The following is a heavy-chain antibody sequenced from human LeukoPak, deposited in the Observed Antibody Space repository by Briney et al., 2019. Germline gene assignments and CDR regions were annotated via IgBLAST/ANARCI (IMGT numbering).Heavy chain of an antibody. V-gene: IGHV4-59*01. CDR3: ARDPGYDIKSWYYYGMDV. Sequence: PPETLSLTCTVSGGSISSYYWSWIRQPPGKGLEWIGYIYYSGSTNYNPSLKSRVTISVDTSKNQFSLKLSSVTAADTAVCYCARDPGYDIKSWYYYGMDVWGKGTTVTVSS. D-gene: IGHD3-9*01. J-gene: IGHJ6*04. CDR2: IYYSGST. CDR1: GGSISSYY.